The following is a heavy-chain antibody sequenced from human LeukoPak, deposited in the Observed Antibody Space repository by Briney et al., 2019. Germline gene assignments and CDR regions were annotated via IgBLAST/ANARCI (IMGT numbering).Heavy chain of an antibody. Sequence: ASVKVSCKASGYTFNNHYMYWVRQVPGQGLEWMGVINPSGGSTSYAQKFQGRVTMTRDTSTGTVYMEVNSLRSEDTAVYYCARQGTYSSAIGMGYWGQGTLVTVSP. D-gene: IGHD6-19*01. CDR3: ARQGTYSSAIGMGY. CDR1: GYTFNNHY. V-gene: IGHV1-46*02. J-gene: IGHJ4*02. CDR2: INPSGGST.